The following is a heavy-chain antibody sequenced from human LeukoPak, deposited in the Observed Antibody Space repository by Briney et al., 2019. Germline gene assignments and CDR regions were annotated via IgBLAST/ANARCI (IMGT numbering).Heavy chain of an antibody. J-gene: IGHJ4*02. CDR2: ISYDGSNK. Sequence: GRSLRLSCAASGFTFSSYAMHWVRQAPGKGLEWVAVISYDGSNKYYADSVKGRFTISRDNSKNTLYLQMNSLRAEDTAVYYCARAWELPTFDYWGQGTLVTVSS. V-gene: IGHV3-30-3*01. D-gene: IGHD1-26*01. CDR3: ARAWELPTFDY. CDR1: GFTFSSYA.